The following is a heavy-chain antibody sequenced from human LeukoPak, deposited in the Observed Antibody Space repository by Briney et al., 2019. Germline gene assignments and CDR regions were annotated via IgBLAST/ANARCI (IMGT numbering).Heavy chain of an antibody. Sequence: GASVKVSCKASGYTFTSYYMHWVRQAPGQRLEWMGWGNPGSGYTKYSEDFQGRVIITRDTTANTAYMELSSLRSEDMAVYYCVIRIPGNDYWGQGTRVTVSS. CDR1: GYTFTSYY. CDR3: VIRIPGNDY. CDR2: GNPGSGYT. V-gene: IGHV1-3*02. D-gene: IGHD1-14*01. J-gene: IGHJ4*02.